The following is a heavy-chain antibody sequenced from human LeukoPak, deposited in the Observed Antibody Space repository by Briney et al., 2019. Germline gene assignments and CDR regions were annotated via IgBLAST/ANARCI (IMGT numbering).Heavy chain of an antibody. Sequence: PGGSLRLSCAASGFTFSTYSMNWVRQAPGKGLEWVSAISGRSGTTYYADSVKGRFTISRDNAKNSLYLQMNSLRAEDTAVYYCARMTYGLQYTPFDYWSQGTLVTVSS. V-gene: IGHV3-48*01. D-gene: IGHD5-24*01. CDR2: ISGRSGTT. CDR1: GFTFSTYS. CDR3: ARMTYGLQYTPFDY. J-gene: IGHJ4*02.